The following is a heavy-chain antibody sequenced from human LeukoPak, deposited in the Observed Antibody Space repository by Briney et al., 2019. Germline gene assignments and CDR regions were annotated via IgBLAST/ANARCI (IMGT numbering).Heavy chain of an antibody. J-gene: IGHJ6*03. CDR1: GGTFSSYA. V-gene: IGHV1-18*01. CDR2: ISAYNGNT. CDR3: ARYIVATILDYYYYMDV. Sequence: AASVKVSCKASGGTFSSYAISWVRQAPGQGLEWMGWISAYNGNTNYAQKLQGRVTMTTDTSTSTAYMELRSLGSDDTAVYYCARYIVATILDYYYYMDVWGKGTTVTVSS. D-gene: IGHD5-12*01.